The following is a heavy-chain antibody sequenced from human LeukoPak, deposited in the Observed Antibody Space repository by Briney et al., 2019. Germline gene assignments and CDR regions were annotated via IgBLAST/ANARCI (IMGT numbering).Heavy chain of an antibody. CDR2: IKSKTDGGTT. J-gene: IGHJ6*03. Sequence: GGSLRLSCAASGFTVSSNYMTWVRRAPGKGLEWVGRIKSKTDGGTTDYAAPVKGRFTISRDDSKNTLYLQMNSLKTEDTAVYYCTTVLWYMDVWGKGTTVTVSS. V-gene: IGHV3-15*01. CDR3: TTVLWYMDV. CDR1: GFTVSSNY.